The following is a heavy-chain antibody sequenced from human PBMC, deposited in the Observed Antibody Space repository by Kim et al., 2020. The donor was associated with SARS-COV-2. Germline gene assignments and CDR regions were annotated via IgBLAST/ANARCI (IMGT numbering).Heavy chain of an antibody. CDR3: AKDIRSTTWYPGFDS. V-gene: IGHV3-9*01. D-gene: IGHD6-13*01. J-gene: IGHJ4*02. Sequence: DSVRGRFTISRDTAKNSLYLQMNSLRPGDTALYYCAKDIRSTTWYPGFDSWGQGTLVTVSS.